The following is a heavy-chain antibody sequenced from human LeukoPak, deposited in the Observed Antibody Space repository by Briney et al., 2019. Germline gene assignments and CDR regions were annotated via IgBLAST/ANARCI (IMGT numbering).Heavy chain of an antibody. CDR1: GYAISSGYF. V-gene: IGHV4-38-2*02. CDR3: ARRLKRMLRGVIRGSSDYYSHYYMDV. CDR2: IYHSGST. Sequence: SETLSLTCSVSGYAISSGYFWGWIRQPPGKGLEWIGTIYHSGSTYYNPSLKSRVTISVDTSKNQFSLKLSSVTAADTAVYYCARRLKRMLRGVIRGSSDYYSHYYMDVWGKGTTVTISS. D-gene: IGHD3-10*01. J-gene: IGHJ6*03.